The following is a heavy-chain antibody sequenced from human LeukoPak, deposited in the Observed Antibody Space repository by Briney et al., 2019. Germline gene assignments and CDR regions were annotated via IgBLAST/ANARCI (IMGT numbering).Heavy chain of an antibody. J-gene: IGHJ4*02. CDR1: GGSFSGYY. Sequence: SETLSLTCAVYGGSFSGYYWSWIRQPPGKGLEWIGEINHSGSTNYNPSLKRRVTISVDTAKNQFSLKLSSVTAADTAVYYCARGEYSRGWYSYWGQGTLVTVSS. CDR3: ARGEYSRGWYSY. CDR2: INHSGST. D-gene: IGHD6-19*01. V-gene: IGHV4-34*01.